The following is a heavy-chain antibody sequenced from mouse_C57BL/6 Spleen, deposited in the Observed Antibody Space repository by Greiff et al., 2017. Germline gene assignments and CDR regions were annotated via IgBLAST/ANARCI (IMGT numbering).Heavy chain of an antibody. CDR1: GFTFSDYG. D-gene: IGHD2-5*01. CDR2: IRSGSSTI. CDR3: GGEGAYYSNWGYAMDY. J-gene: IGHJ4*01. Sequence: EVMLVESGGGLVKPGGSLKLSCAASGFTFSDYGMHWVRQAPEKGLEWVAYIRSGSSTIYYADTVTGRFTVTRDNAKNTLFLEVTSLRAEDTAVDYWGGEGAYYSNWGYAMDYWGQGTSVTVSS. V-gene: IGHV5-17*01.